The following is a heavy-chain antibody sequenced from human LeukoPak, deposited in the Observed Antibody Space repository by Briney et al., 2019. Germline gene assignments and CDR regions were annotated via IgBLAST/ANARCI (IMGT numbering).Heavy chain of an antibody. V-gene: IGHV4-39*01. CDR2: IYYSGST. Sequence: PSETLSLTCTVSGGSISSYYWGWIRQPPGKGLEWIGSIYYSGSTYYNPSLKSRVTISVDTSKNQFSLKLSSVTAADTAVYYCWGDCSSTSCSNYYYYYMDVWGKGTTVTVSS. J-gene: IGHJ6*03. CDR3: WGDCSSTSCSNYYYYYMDV. CDR1: GGSISSYY. D-gene: IGHD2-2*01.